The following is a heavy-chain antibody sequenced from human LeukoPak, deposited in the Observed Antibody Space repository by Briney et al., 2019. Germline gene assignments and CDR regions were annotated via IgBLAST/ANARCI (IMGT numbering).Heavy chain of an antibody. CDR1: GFTFIDYW. Sequence: GGSLRLSCAASGFTFIDYWMHWVRQAPGKGLEWVASIGGSGGSTFYADSVKGRFTISRDNSKNTLYLQMNSLRAEDTAVYYCAKGPYSGSYGYFDYWGQGTLVTVSS. D-gene: IGHD1-26*01. CDR2: IGGSGGST. J-gene: IGHJ4*02. V-gene: IGHV3-23*01. CDR3: AKGPYSGSYGYFDY.